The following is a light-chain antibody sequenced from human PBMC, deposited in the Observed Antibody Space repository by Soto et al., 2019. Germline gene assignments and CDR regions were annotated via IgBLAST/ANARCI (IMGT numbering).Light chain of an antibody. CDR2: TVT. V-gene: IGLV2-11*01. CDR1: SSDVGGYNY. J-gene: IGLJ1*01. Sequence: QSVLTQPRSVSGSPGQSVTISCTGTSSDVGGYNYVSWYQQHPGKAPKLMIYTVTKLPSGVPDRFSGYKSDNTASLTISGLQDDDEADYYCCSYAGSSSYVFGTGTKLTVL. CDR3: CSYAGSSSYV.